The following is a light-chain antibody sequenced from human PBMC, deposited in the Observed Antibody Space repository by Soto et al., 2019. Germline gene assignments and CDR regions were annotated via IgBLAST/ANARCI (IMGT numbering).Light chain of an antibody. CDR2: LGS. CDR1: QSLLHTNGYNY. CDR3: MQALQTPLT. Sequence: EIVMTQSPLSLPVTPGEPASISCRSSQSLLHTNGYNYLDWYLQKPGQSPQLLIYLGSNRASGVPDRFSGSGSGTYFTLKISRVEAEDVGVYYCMQALQTPLTFGGGTKVEIK. J-gene: IGKJ4*01. V-gene: IGKV2-28*01.